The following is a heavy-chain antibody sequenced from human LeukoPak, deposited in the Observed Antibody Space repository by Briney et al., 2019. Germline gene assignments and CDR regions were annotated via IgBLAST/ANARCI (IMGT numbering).Heavy chain of an antibody. J-gene: IGHJ4*02. V-gene: IGHV4-39*01. Sequence: SETLSLTWTVSGGSISSSNYYWGWIRQPPGKGLEWIGNIYYSGSTYYKPSLKTRVTISVDTSKNQFSLKLTSVTAADTAVYYCARHASVDGNWPRPLDYWGQGSLVTVSS. CDR1: GGSISSSNYY. CDR3: ARHASVDGNWPRPLDY. D-gene: IGHD6-19*01. CDR2: IYYSGST.